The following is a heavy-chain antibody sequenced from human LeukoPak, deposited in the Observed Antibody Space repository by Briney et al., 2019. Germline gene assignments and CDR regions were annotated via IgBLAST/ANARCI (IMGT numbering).Heavy chain of an antibody. CDR1: GGSFSGYY. Sequence: SETLSLTCAVYGGSFSGYYWSWIRQPPGKGLEWIGSIYYSGSTYYNPSLKSRVTISVDTSKNQFSLKLSSVTAADTAVYYCARLLAFDIWGQGTMVTVSS. CDR2: IYYSGST. CDR3: ARLLAFDI. V-gene: IGHV4-34*01. J-gene: IGHJ3*02.